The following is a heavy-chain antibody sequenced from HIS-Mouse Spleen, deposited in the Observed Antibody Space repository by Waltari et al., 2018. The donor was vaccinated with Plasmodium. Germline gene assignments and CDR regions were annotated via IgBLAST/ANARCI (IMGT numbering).Heavy chain of an antibody. J-gene: IGHJ4*02. V-gene: IGHV4-34*01. CDR3: ARNTVPYYFDY. CDR2: IHHSGST. CDR1: GGSFSGSY. Sequence: QVQLQQWGAGLLKPSETLSLTCAVYGGSFSGSYWSWIRQPPGKGLEWIGEIHHSGSTNYNPSLKSRVTISVDTSKNQFSLKLSSVTAADTAVYYCARNTVPYYFDYWGQGTLVTVSS. D-gene: IGHD4-17*01.